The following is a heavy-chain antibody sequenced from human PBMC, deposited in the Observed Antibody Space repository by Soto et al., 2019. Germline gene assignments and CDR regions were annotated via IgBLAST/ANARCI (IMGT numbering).Heavy chain of an antibody. Sequence: QVQLQESGPALVKPSQTLSLTCTVSGGSISRGGYSWSWIRQHPGKGLECIGYIYYSGSNYYNPYSKSRVTRSVDTSKNPYSLKLSSVTAADTAVTYCARGVTMVRGVIHTPYFDYWGQGTLVTVSS. CDR1: GGSISRGGYS. CDR3: ARGVTMVRGVIHTPYFDY. V-gene: IGHV4-31*03. CDR2: IYYSGSN. D-gene: IGHD3-10*01. J-gene: IGHJ4*02.